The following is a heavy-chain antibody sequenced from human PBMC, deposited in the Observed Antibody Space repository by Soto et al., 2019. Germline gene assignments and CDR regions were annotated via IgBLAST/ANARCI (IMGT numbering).Heavy chain of an antibody. CDR2: IYYSGST. D-gene: IGHD3-3*01. CDR1: GGSISSGGYY. V-gene: IGHV4-31*03. CDR3: ARVFGEHGRYFHS. Sequence: QVQLQESGPGLVKPSQTLSLTCTVSGGSISSGGYYWSWIRQHPGKGLEWIGYIYYSGSTYYNPSLKRRVTLSVNTSKNQLYLKLSSVTAADTAVYYCARVFGEHGRYFHSWGQGTVVPVS. J-gene: IGHJ4*02.